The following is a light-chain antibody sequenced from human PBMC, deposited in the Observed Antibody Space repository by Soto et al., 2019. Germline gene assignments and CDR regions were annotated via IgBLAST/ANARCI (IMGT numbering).Light chain of an antibody. CDR2: SNN. CDR1: SSNIGSNT. V-gene: IGLV1-44*01. CDR3: AGWDDSLNSWV. J-gene: IGLJ3*02. Sequence: QSVLTQPPSASGTPGQRVTISCSGSSSNIGSNTVNWYQQLPGTAPKLLIYSNNQRPSGVPDRFSASKSGTSASLAISGLRSEDEADYYCAGWDDSLNSWVFGGGTKRTVL.